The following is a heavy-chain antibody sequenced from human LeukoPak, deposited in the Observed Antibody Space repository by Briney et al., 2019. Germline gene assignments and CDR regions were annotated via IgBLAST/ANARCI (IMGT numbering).Heavy chain of an antibody. CDR3: ARDRSSRYGDYDPVGDAFDI. CDR2: IFYSGST. J-gene: IGHJ3*02. Sequence: PSETLSLTCTVSGCSISSGRHYWGCIRQPPGKGLASIVAIFYSGSTTYNPSGKSRVSMSVDTSMYQFSLKRSSWTAADTAVYVCARDRSSRYGDYDPVGDAFDIWGQGTMVTVSS. D-gene: IGHD4-17*01. CDR1: GCSISSGRHY. V-gene: IGHV4-39*07.